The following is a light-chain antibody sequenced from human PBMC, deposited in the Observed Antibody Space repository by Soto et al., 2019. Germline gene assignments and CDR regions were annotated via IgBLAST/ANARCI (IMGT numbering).Light chain of an antibody. V-gene: IGKV3-11*01. CDR3: QQYNNWPPIT. CDR2: DAS. J-gene: IGKJ5*01. CDR1: QSVSSY. Sequence: EIVMTQSPATLSLSPGERATLSCRASQSVSSYLAWYQQKPGQAPRLLIYDASNRATGIPARFSGSGSGTDFTLTISSLEPEDFGVYYCQQYNNWPPITFGQGTRLEI.